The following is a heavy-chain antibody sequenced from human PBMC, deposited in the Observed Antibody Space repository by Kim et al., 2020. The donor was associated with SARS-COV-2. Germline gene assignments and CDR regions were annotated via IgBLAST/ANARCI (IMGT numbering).Heavy chain of an antibody. CDR3: ATSDYGSGRHGPDNWFDP. V-gene: IGHV3-7*01. Sequence: GGSLRLSCAASGFTFSSYWMSWVRQAPGKGLEWVANIKQDGSEKYYVDSVKGRFTISRDNAKNSLYLQMNSLRAEDTAVYYCATSDYGSGRHGPDNWFDPWGQGTLVTVSS. J-gene: IGHJ5*02. D-gene: IGHD3-10*01. CDR2: IKQDGSEK. CDR1: GFTFSSYW.